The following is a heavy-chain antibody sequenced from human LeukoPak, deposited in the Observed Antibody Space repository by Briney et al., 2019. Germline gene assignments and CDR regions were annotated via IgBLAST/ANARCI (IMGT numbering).Heavy chain of an antibody. CDR1: GGSISSYY. Sequence: SETLSLTCTVSGGSISSYYWSWIRQPPGKGLEWIGYIYYSGSTNYNPSLKSRVTISVDTSKNQFSLKLSSVTAADTAVYYCARDQAPYGDNRNYYMDVWGKGTTVTISS. CDR3: ARDQAPYGDNRNYYMDV. V-gene: IGHV4-59*12. D-gene: IGHD4-17*01. J-gene: IGHJ6*03. CDR2: IYYSGST.